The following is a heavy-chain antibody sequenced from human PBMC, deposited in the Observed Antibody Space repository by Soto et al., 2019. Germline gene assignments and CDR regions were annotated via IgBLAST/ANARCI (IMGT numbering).Heavy chain of an antibody. CDR3: AGGWDTRGNNAFNI. CDR1: GGSISSGGYS. J-gene: IGHJ3*02. D-gene: IGHD2-8*02. CDR2: IYHSGST. Sequence: QLQLQESGSGLVKPSQTLSLTCTVSGGSISSGGYSWSWIRQPPGKGLEWIGYIYHSGSTYYNPSLKSRVTISLDRSKNQYSLKLSSVTAADTAVDYCAGGWDTRGNNAFNIWCQWTMVTVCS. V-gene: IGHV4-30-2*01.